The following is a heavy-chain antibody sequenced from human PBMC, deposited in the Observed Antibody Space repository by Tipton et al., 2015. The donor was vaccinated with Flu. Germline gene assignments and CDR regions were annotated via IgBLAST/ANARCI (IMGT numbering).Heavy chain of an antibody. Sequence: TLSLTCSVYGGSIVSSGHYWVWVRQSPGQGLECLGSIYYTGITYYKPSLKGRLTMAVDTSKNQFSLKLSSVTAADTAVYYCARGSGTGTDVTFYFWGQGTLVTVSS. D-gene: IGHD3-10*01. CDR2: IYYTGIT. V-gene: IGHV4-39*07. CDR1: GGSIVSSGHY. CDR3: ARGSGTGTDVTFYF. J-gene: IGHJ4*02.